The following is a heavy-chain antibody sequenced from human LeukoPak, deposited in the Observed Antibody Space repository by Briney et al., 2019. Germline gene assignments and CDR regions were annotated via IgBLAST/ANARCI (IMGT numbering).Heavy chain of an antibody. J-gene: IGHJ6*02. CDR3: AKREGVDTIFGVVTSGGMDV. D-gene: IGHD3-3*01. V-gene: IGHV3-23*01. Sequence: GGSLRLSCAASGFTFSTYSMNWVRQAPGKGLGWVSAISGSGGGTYYADSVKGRFTISRDNSKNTLYLQMNSLRAEDTAVYYCAKREGVDTIFGVVTSGGMDVWGQGTTVTVFS. CDR2: ISGSGGGT. CDR1: GFTFSTYS.